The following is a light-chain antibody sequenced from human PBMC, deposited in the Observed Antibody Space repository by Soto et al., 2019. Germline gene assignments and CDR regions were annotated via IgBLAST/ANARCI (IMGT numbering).Light chain of an antibody. J-gene: IGKJ4*01. V-gene: IGKV2-40*01. CDR2: TVS. Sequence: EIVMTQTPLSLPVTPGEPASISCRSSQSLLDSDDGNTYLDWYVQKPGQSPQLLIYTVSYRASGVPDRFSGSGSGTDFTLKISRVEAEDVGVYYCMQRTEFPSTFGRGTKVEIK. CDR1: QSLLDSDDGNTY. CDR3: MQRTEFPST.